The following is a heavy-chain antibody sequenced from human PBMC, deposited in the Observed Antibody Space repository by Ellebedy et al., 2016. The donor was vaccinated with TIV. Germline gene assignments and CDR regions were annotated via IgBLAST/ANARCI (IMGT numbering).Heavy chain of an antibody. D-gene: IGHD2/OR15-2a*01. CDR2: IYYSGST. J-gene: IGHJ5*02. CDR3: WGDYFLSSNFDP. Sequence: SETLSLXCTVSGGSISSSSYYWGWIRQPPGKGLEWIGSIYYSGSTYYNPSLKSRVTISVDTSKNQFSLKLSSVTAADTAVYYCWGDYFLSSNFDPWGQGTLVTVSS. CDR1: GGSISSSSYY. V-gene: IGHV4-39*01.